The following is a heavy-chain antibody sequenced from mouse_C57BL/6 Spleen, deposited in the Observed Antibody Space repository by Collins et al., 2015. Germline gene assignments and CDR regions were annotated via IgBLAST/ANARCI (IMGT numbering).Heavy chain of an antibody. CDR3: ARTGNAMDY. CDR2: INPNNGGT. J-gene: IGHJ4*01. V-gene: IGHV1-26*01. CDR1: TDYY. Sequence: TDYYINWVKQSHGKSLEWIGDINPNNGGTSYNQKFKGKATLTVDKSSSTAYMELRSLTSEDSAVYYCARTGNAMDYWGQGTSVTVSS. D-gene: IGHD4-1*01.